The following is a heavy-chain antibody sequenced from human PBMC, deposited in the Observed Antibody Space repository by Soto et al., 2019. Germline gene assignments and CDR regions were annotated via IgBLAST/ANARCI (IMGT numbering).Heavy chain of an antibody. D-gene: IGHD7-27*01. CDR3: ARAKNLGADY. V-gene: IGHV4-59*01. CDR1: GGSISSYY. CDR2: IYYSGST. Sequence: SETLSLTCTVSGGSISSYYWSWIRQPPGKGLEWIGYIYYSGSTNYNPSLKSRVTISVDTSKNQFSLKLSSVTAADTAVYYCARAKNLGADYWGQGTLVTVSS. J-gene: IGHJ4*02.